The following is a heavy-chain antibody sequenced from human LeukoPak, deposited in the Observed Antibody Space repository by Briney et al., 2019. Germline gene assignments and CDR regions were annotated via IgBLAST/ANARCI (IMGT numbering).Heavy chain of an antibody. CDR3: ARVGSTAAAGTTDY. J-gene: IGHJ4*02. Sequence: PGRSLRLSCAASGFTFSSYAMHWVRQAPGKGLEWVAVISYDGSNKYYADSVKGRFTISRDNAKNSLYLQMNSLRAEDTAVYYCARVGSTAAAGTTDYWGQGILVTVSS. D-gene: IGHD6-13*01. CDR2: ISYDGSNK. V-gene: IGHV3-30-3*01. CDR1: GFTFSSYA.